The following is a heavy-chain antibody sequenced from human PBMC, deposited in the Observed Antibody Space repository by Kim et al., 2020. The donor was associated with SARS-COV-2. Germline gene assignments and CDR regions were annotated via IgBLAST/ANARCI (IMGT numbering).Heavy chain of an antibody. J-gene: IGHJ4*02. CDR2: IIPIFGTA. V-gene: IGHV1-69*13. D-gene: IGHD5-12*01. CDR3: AAGHRSGYEHIPVGYFDY. CDR1: GGTFSSYA. Sequence: SVKVSCKASGGTFSSYAISWVRQAPGQGLEWMGGIIPIFGTANYAQKFQGRVTITADESTSTAYMELSSLRSEDTAVYYCAAGHRSGYEHIPVGYFDYWGQGTLVTVSS.